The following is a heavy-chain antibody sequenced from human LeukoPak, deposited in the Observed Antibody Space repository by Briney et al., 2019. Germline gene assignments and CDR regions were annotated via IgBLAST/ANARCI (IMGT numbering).Heavy chain of an antibody. CDR3: ATQSPACDY. CDR1: GYTFTKFG. V-gene: IGHV1-18*01. CDR2: ISTYNGNT. J-gene: IGHJ4*02. Sequence: ASVKVSCKASGYTFTKFGINWVRQAPGQGLEWMGWISTYNGNTNYAQKFQGRVTMTTDTSTTTAYMQLRSLRSDDTAVYYCATQSPACDYWGQGTLVAVSS.